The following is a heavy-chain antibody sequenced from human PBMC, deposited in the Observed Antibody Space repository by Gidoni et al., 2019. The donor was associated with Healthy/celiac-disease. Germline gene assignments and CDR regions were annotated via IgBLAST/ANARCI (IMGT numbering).Heavy chain of an antibody. Sequence: QLQLQESGPGLVKPSETLSLTCTVSGGSISSSSYYWGWIRQPPGKGLEWIGSIYYSGSTYYNPSLKSRVTISVDTSKNQFSLKLSSVTAADTAVYYCARDMFSPNYYYYYGMDVWGQGTTVTVSS. CDR2: IYYSGST. CDR1: GGSISSSSYY. V-gene: IGHV4-39*07. CDR3: ARDMFSPNYYYYYGMDV. J-gene: IGHJ6*02. D-gene: IGHD3-10*02.